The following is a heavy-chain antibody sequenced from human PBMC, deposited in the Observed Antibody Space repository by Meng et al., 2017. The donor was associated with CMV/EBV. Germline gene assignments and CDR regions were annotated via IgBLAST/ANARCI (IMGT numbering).Heavy chain of an antibody. V-gene: IGHV1-69*05. CDR2: IIPTVGTA. Sequence: SVKVSCKASGDTFSSYVINWVRQAPGQGLECMGGIIPTVGTANYAQKFQGRVTINTDESMNTVYMELSSLRSEDTAVYYCARARSNVYYYDSSGGRDALDIWGQGTMVTVSS. J-gene: IGHJ3*02. CDR1: GDTFSSYV. CDR3: ARARSNVYYYDSSGGRDALDI. D-gene: IGHD3-22*01.